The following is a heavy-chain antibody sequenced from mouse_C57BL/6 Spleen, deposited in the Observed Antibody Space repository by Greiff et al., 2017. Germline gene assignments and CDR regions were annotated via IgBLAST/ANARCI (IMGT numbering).Heavy chain of an antibody. CDR1: GFTFSSYA. CDR2: ISDGGSYT. J-gene: IGHJ2*01. V-gene: IGHV5-4*01. CDR3: AREAYFDY. Sequence: VQLKESGGGLVKPGGSLKLSCAASGFTFSSYAMSWVRQTPEKRLEWVATISDGGSYTYYPDNVKGRFTISRDNAKNNLYLQMSHLKSEDTAMYYCAREAYFDYWGQGTTLTVSS.